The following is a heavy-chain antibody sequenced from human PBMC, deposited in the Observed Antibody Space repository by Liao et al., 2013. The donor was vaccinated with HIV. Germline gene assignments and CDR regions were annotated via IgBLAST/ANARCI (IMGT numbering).Heavy chain of an antibody. CDR3: SRVDRGRYYYYID. CDR1: GGSFSGYY. CDR2: VTHSGST. J-gene: IGHJ6*03. Sequence: QVQLQQWGAGLLKPSETLSLTCAVYGGSFSGYYWSWIRQPPGKGLEWIGEVTHSGSTNYNPSLKSRVTISVDTSKNQFSLKLSSVTAGRRRRILVSRVDRGRYYYYID. D-gene: IGHD1-1*01. V-gene: IGHV4-34*01.